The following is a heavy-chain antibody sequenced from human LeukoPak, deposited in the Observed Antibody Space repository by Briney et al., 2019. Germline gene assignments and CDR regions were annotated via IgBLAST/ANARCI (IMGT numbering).Heavy chain of an antibody. D-gene: IGHD3-16*01. CDR3: AKWPEGAMDYFDY. CDR1: GSIFSSYA. Sequence: GGSLRLSCAVSGSIFSSYAMTWARQAPVKGLEWVSAISGDGTRTYYADSVKGRFTISRDNSKNTLCLEMSSLRVEDTAIYYCAKWPEGAMDYFDYWGQGTLVTVSS. V-gene: IGHV3-23*01. CDR2: ISGDGTRT. J-gene: IGHJ4*02.